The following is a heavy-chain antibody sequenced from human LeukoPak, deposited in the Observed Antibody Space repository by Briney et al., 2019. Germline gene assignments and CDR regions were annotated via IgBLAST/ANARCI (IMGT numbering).Heavy chain of an antibody. J-gene: IGHJ4*02. D-gene: IGHD6-6*01. CDR2: IRYDGSNK. Sequence: GGSLRLSCAASGFTFSSYGMHWVRQAPGKGLEWAAFIRYDGSNKYYADSVKGRFTISRDNSKNTLYLQMNSLRAEDTAVYYCAKRGQYSSSWATDYWGQGTLVTVSS. CDR3: AKRGQYSSSWATDY. V-gene: IGHV3-30*02. CDR1: GFTFSSYG.